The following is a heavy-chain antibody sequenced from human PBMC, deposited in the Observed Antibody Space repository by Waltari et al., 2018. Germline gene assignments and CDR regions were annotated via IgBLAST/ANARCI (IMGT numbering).Heavy chain of an antibody. V-gene: IGHV1-8*03. CDR1: GGTFSSYA. J-gene: IGHJ5*02. CDR3: AGGGLDYYGSGPHGGFDP. CDR2: MNPSRGNT. Sequence: QVQLVQSGAEVKKPGSSVKVSCKASGGTFSSYAISWVRQAPGQGLEWMGWMNPSRGNTGYAQKFQGRVTITRNTSISTAYMELSSLRSEDTAVYYCAGGGLDYYGSGPHGGFDPWGQGTLVTVSS. D-gene: IGHD3-10*01.